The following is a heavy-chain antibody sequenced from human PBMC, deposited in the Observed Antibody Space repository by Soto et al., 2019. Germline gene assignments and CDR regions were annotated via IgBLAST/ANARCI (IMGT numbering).Heavy chain of an antibody. J-gene: IGHJ4*01. D-gene: IGHD1-26*01. CDR1: GFTFSSYA. CDR3: ARDRGYSGSSTLDY. CDR2: ISYDGSNK. V-gene: IGHV3-30-3*01. Sequence: QVQLVESGGGVVQPGRSLRLSCAASGFTFSSYAMHWVRQAPGKGLEWVAVISYDGSNKYYADSVKGRFTISRDNSKNTLYLQLNSLIAEDTAVYYCARDRGYSGSSTLDYWVHGTLVTVSS.